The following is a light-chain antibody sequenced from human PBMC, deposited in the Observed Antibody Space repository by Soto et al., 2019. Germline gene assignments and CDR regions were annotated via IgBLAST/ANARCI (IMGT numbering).Light chain of an antibody. CDR2: DAT. CDR1: QSITRW. CDR3: QQYNGYSHS. V-gene: IGKV1-5*01. J-gene: IGKJ2*01. Sequence: DIQMTQSHSTLSASVGDRVTITCRADQSITRWLAWLQQKPGKAPSLLIYDATNLQPGVPSRFSGSGSGTEFTLTISSLQPDDFATYYCQQYNGYSHSLGQGTKVDIK.